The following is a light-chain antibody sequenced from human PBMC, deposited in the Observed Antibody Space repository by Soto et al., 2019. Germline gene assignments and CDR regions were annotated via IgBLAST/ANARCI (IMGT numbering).Light chain of an antibody. J-gene: IGKJ1*01. Sequence: DIQMTQSPSSLSASVGDRVTFTCRASQHIRTYLNWYQRKPGKAPDLLIYSASSLKSGVPSRFSGSGSGTYFTHTSGGLQPEDFGTYFCQQSFSFPCTFGQGTQVE. V-gene: IGKV1-39*01. CDR3: QQSFSFPCT. CDR1: QHIRTY. CDR2: SAS.